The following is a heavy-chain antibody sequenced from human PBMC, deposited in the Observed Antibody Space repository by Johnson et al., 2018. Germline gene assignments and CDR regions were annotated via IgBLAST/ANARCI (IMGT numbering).Heavy chain of an antibody. Sequence: EVQLLESGGGLVQPGGSLRLSCAASGFTFSSYSMNWVRQAPGKGLEWVSYISGISSTIYYADSVKGRFTISRDNAKNSLYLQMNRLRAEDTAVYYCARDPYLNGWYPQGYWGQGTLVTVSS. J-gene: IGHJ4*02. CDR1: GFTFSSYS. CDR3: ARDPYLNGWYPQGY. D-gene: IGHD6-19*01. CDR2: ISGISSTI. V-gene: IGHV3-48*01.